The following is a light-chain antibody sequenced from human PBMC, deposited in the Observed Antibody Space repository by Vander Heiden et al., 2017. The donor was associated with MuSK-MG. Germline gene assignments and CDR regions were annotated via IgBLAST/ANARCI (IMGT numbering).Light chain of an antibody. CDR1: QTVLYSSNNRNY. J-gene: IGKJ5*01. V-gene: IGKV4-1*01. CDR2: WAS. CDR3: QQYDSAPPT. Sequence: DIVATQSPDSLAVSVGERATINCKSSQTVLYSSNNRNYLAWYHHKPGQPPKLLLYWASTRQSGVPDRFNGSGSGTDFTLTISSLEAEDEGVYFCQQYDSAPPTFGLGTRLEIK.